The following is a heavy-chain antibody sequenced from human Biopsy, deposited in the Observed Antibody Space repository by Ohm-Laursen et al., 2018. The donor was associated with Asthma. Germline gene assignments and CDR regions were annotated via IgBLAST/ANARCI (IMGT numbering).Heavy chain of an antibody. Sequence: SSVKVSCKAPGGTFSNFAISWVRQAPGQGLEWLGGIMTVFGTTNYAQKFQGRVTVTADESTSTAYMEVTSLRSEDTAIYYCARCQVGYSSGWSLLLKKIYYPGMDVWGQGTAVTVSS. CDR2: IMTVFGTT. CDR1: GGTFSNFA. J-gene: IGHJ6*02. CDR3: ARCQVGYSSGWSLLLKKIYYPGMDV. V-gene: IGHV1-69*01. D-gene: IGHD6-19*01.